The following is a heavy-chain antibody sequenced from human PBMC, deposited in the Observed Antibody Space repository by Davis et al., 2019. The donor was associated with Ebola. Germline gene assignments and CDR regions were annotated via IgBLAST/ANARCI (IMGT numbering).Heavy chain of an antibody. Sequence: GESLKISCAASGFTFDDYAMHWVRQAPGKGLEWVSLISGDGGSTYYADSVKGRFTISRDNSKNSLYLQMNSLRTEGTALYYCAKDNTIFGYYGMDVWGQGTTVTVSS. V-gene: IGHV3-43*02. J-gene: IGHJ6*02. CDR1: GFTFDDYA. D-gene: IGHD3-3*01. CDR2: ISGDGGST. CDR3: AKDNTIFGYYGMDV.